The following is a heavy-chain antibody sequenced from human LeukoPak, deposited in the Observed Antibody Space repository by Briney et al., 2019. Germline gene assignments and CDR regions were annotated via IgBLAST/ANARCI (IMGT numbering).Heavy chain of an antibody. V-gene: IGHV3-9*01. CDR3: AKGTGRYWTFFDT. J-gene: IGHJ4*02. CDR2: ISWNSGSI. Sequence: HPGRSLRLSCAASGFMFDDFAMHWVRQAPGKGLEWVSGISWNSGSIDYAVSVKGRFTISRDNAKNSLFLQMNSLRPEDTAFYYCAKGTGRYWTFFDTWGQGTLVTVPS. CDR1: GFMFDDFA. D-gene: IGHD1-26*01.